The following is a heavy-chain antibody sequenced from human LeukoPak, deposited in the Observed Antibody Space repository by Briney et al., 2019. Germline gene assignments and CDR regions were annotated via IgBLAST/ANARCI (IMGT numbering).Heavy chain of an antibody. CDR1: GYSISSGYY. CDR2: IYHSGST. CDR3: ANVRTYSSGWSYFDY. D-gene: IGHD6-19*01. J-gene: IGHJ4*02. Sequence: TETLSLTCTVSGYSISSGYYWGWIRQPPGKGLEWIGSIYHSGSTYYNPSLKSRVTISVDTSKNQFSLKLSSVTAADTAVYYCANVRTYSSGWSYFDYWGQGTLVTVSS. V-gene: IGHV4-38-2*02.